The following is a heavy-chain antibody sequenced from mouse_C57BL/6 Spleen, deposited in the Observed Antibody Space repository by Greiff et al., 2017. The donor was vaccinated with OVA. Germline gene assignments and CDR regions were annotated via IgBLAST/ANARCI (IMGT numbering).Heavy chain of an antibody. CDR3: ARYDSNYAWFAY. Sequence: VQLQQPGAELVKPGASVKLSCKASGYTFTSYWMHWVKQRPGQGLEWIGMIHPNSGSTNYNEKFKSKATLTVDKSSSTAYMQLSSLTSEDSAVYYCARYDSNYAWFAYWGQGTLVTVSA. J-gene: IGHJ3*01. D-gene: IGHD2-5*01. CDR2: IHPNSGST. CDR1: GYTFTSYW. V-gene: IGHV1-64*01.